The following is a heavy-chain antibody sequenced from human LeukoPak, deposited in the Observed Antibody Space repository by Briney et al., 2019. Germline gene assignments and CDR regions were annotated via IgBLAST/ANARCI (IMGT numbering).Heavy chain of an antibody. CDR2: IYYSGST. CDR1: GGSISSSSYY. Sequence: SETLSLTCTVSGGSISSSSYYWGWIRQPPGKGLEWIGSIYYSGSTYYNPSLKSRVTISVDTSKNQFSLKLSSVTAADTAVYYCARGNYYDKVGGYWGQGTLVTVSS. J-gene: IGHJ4*02. D-gene: IGHD3-22*01. V-gene: IGHV4-39*01. CDR3: ARGNYYDKVGGY.